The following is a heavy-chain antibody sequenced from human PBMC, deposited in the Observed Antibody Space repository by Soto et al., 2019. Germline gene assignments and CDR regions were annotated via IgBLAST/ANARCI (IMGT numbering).Heavy chain of an antibody. CDR2: ISYDGSNK. Sequence: QVQLVESGGGVVQPGRSLRLSCAASGFTFSSYGMHWVRQAPGKGLEWVAVISYDGSNKYYADSVKGRFTISRDNSKNTLYLQMNSLRAEDTAVYYCARVEGYCSGGSCHGASYFDYWGQGTLVTVSS. J-gene: IGHJ4*02. CDR1: GFTFSSYG. V-gene: IGHV3-30*03. D-gene: IGHD2-15*01. CDR3: ARVEGYCSGGSCHGASYFDY.